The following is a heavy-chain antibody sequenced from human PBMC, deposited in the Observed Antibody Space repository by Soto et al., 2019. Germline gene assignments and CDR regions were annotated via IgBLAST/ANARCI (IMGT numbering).Heavy chain of an antibody. Sequence: PGESLKISCKASGYSFSNYWIAWVRQMPGKGLEWMGIIYPADSDTRYSPSFQGQVTISADKSVTTAYVQWSSLKASDSAMYYCASSVLVTSTMNYFDFWGQGTLVTVSS. CDR1: GYSFSNYW. CDR2: IYPADSDT. V-gene: IGHV5-51*01. CDR3: ASSVLVTSTMNYFDF. J-gene: IGHJ4*02. D-gene: IGHD6-6*01.